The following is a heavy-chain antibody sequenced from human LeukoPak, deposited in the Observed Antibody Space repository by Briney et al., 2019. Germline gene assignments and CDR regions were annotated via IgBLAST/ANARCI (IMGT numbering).Heavy chain of an antibody. CDR3: ARGLVVPAAISWFDP. J-gene: IGHJ5*02. D-gene: IGHD2-2*02. CDR2: IYTSGST. Sequence: SQTLSLTCTVAAGSISSGSYYWCWIRQPAGKGLEWIGRIYTSGSTNYNPSLKSRVTISVDTSKNQFSLKLSSVTAADKAVYYCARGLVVPAAISWFDPWGQGTLVTVSS. CDR1: AGSISSGSYY. V-gene: IGHV4-61*02.